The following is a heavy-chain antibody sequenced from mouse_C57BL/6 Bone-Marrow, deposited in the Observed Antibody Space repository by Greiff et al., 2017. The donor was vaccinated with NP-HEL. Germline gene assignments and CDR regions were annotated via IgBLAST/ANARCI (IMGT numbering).Heavy chain of an antibody. Sequence: QVQLQQPGAELVMPGASVKLSCKASGYTFTSYWMHWVKQRPGQGLEWIGEIDPSDSYTNYNQKFKGKFTLTVDKSSSTAYMQLSSLTSEDSAVYYCARNWVYYYAMDYWGQGTSVTVSS. J-gene: IGHJ4*01. CDR1: GYTFTSYW. CDR3: ARNWVYYYAMDY. CDR2: IDPSDSYT. V-gene: IGHV1-69*01. D-gene: IGHD4-1*01.